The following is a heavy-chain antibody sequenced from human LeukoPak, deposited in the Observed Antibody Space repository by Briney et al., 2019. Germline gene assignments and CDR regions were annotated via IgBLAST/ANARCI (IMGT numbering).Heavy chain of an antibody. CDR2: ISGSGGST. CDR1: GFTFSSYA. Sequence: GGSLRLSCAASGFTFSSYAMSWVRQATGKGLEWVSAISGSGGSTYYADSVKGRFTISRDNSKNTLYLQMNSLRAEDTAVYYCAKDLTAWDFYYYMDVWGKGTTVTVSS. V-gene: IGHV3-23*01. CDR3: AKDLTAWDFYYYMDV. D-gene: IGHD3-9*01. J-gene: IGHJ6*03.